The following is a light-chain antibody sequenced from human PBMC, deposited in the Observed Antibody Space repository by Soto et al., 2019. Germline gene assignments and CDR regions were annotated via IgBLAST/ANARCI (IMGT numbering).Light chain of an antibody. J-gene: IGKJ4*01. V-gene: IGKV3D-20*01. CDR1: QSVRSSY. CDR2: DGS. Sequence: PGDRATLSCGASQSVRSSYVAWYQQKAGLAPRLLIYDGSSRASGIPDRFSGSGSGTDFTLTIGRLEPEEFAVYYCQQYDNSAPLSFGGGTKVEMK. CDR3: QQYDNSAPLS.